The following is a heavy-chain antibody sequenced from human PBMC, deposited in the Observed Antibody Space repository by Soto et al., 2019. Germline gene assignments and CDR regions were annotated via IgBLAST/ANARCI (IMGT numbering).Heavy chain of an antibody. D-gene: IGHD2-15*01. CDR3: AREGWPRRQSGMDV. CDR1: GFTFGHYS. V-gene: IGHV3-48*02. J-gene: IGHJ6*02. CDR2: ISSDNRTI. Sequence: EVQLVESGGGLIQRGGSLRLSCAASGFTFGHYSMNWVRQAPGKGPEWVSYISSDNRTINYADSVKGRFSITRDNAKKSLYLQMHSLRDEGAAVYYCAREGWPRRQSGMDVWGQGTTVTVAS.